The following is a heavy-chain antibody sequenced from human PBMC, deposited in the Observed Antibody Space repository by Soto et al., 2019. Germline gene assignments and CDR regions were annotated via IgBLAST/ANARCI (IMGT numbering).Heavy chain of an antibody. CDR2: INPNSGAT. D-gene: IGHD3-3*01. CDR3: ARGGGTILAPLP. CDR1: GYTFTGYF. Sequence: QVQLVQSGAEVKKPGASVKVSCRASGYTFTGYFMHWVRQAPGQGLEWMGWINPNSGATKYAQKFQGRVSLSRDTSIRTAYMELICLRSDDTAVYYCARGGGTILAPLPWGQGTLVTVSS. J-gene: IGHJ5*02. V-gene: IGHV1-2*02.